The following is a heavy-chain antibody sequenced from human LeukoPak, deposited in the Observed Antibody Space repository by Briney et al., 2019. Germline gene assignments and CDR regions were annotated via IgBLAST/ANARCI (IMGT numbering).Heavy chain of an antibody. Sequence: GESLKISCKGSGYIFTNYWIGWVRQMPGKGLEWMGIISPGDSDTRYSSSFQGQVTISADRSISTAYLQWSSLKASDTAMYYCARSLQRLGKGIWASSVLHGAFDIWGQGTMVTVSS. CDR3: ARSLQRLGKGIWASSVLHGAFDI. J-gene: IGHJ3*02. CDR1: GYIFTNYW. CDR2: ISPGDSDT. D-gene: IGHD1-1*01. V-gene: IGHV5-51*01.